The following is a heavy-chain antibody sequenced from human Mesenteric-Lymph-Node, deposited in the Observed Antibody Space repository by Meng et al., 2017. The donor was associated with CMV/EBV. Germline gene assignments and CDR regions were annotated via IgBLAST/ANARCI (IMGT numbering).Heavy chain of an antibody. CDR1: GFTFSSYE. CDR3: TRGGYYDPYY. D-gene: IGHD3-22*01. CDR2: ISNSGDTI. J-gene: IGHJ4*02. Sequence: GGSLRLSCAASGFTFSSYEMNWVRQAPGKGLEWISYISNSGDTIYSADSVKGRFTISRDNAKNSLYLQMDSLRVEDTAVYYCTRGGYYDPYYWGQGTLVTVSS. V-gene: IGHV3-48*03.